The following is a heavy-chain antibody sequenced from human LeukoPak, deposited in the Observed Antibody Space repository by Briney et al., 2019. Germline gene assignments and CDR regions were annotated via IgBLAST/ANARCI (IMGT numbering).Heavy chain of an antibody. J-gene: IGHJ3*02. CDR1: GFTFSSYS. CDR2: ISSSSSYI. D-gene: IGHD1-26*01. CDR3: ASESGSYLGAFDI. Sequence: GGSLRLSCAASGFTFSSYSMNWVRQAPGKGLEWVSSISSSSSYIYYADSVKGRFTISRDNAKNTLYLQMNSLRAEETAEYYCASESGSYLGAFDIWGQGTMVTVSS. V-gene: IGHV3-21*01.